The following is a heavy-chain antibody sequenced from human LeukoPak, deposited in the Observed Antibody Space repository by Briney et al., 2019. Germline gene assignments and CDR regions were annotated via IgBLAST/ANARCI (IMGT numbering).Heavy chain of an antibody. CDR1: GYTLTELT. D-gene: IGHD4-17*01. J-gene: IGHJ4*02. CDR2: FDPEDGET. CDR3: ARDPAGVATVTNSDY. V-gene: IGHV1-24*01. Sequence: ASVKFSCKVSGYTLTELTMHCVRQAPGKGIEWMGGFDPEDGETIYAQKFQGRVTMTEDTSTDTAYMELSSLRSEDTAVYYCARDPAGVATVTNSDYWGQGTLVSVSS.